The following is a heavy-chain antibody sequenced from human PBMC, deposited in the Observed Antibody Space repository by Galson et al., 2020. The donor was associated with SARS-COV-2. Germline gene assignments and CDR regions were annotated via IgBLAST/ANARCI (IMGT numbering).Heavy chain of an antibody. Sequence: ASVKVSCKTSGYTFIGKDINWVRQAPGQGLEWMGWMNPNSGHTGYAQKFQGRVTMTRNTSTSTAYMELSGLRSEDTAIYYCARTLFTGYESGNKNHYYYYYMDVWGQGTTVTVSS. J-gene: IGHJ6*02. CDR1: GYTFIGKD. CDR3: ARTLFTGYESGNKNHYYYYYMDV. V-gene: IGHV1-8*01. D-gene: IGHD5-12*01. CDR2: MNPNSGHT.